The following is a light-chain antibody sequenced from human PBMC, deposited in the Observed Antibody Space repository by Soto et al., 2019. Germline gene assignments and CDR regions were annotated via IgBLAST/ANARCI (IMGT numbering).Light chain of an antibody. CDR1: QSVSSSY. CDR2: GAS. V-gene: IGKV3-20*01. Sequence: EIVLTQSPGTLSLSPGERATLSCRASQSVSSSYLAWYQQKPGQAPRLLIYGASSRATGIPDRFSGSGSGTDFTLPISRLEPEDFAVYYCQLYGSSPPNTFGQGTKLEIK. J-gene: IGKJ2*01. CDR3: QLYGSSPPNT.